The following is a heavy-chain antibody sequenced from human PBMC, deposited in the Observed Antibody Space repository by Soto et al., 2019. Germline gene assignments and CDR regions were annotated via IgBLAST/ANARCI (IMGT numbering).Heavy chain of an antibody. J-gene: IGHJ6*02. CDR3: ARCQGNFWSGYDGMDV. D-gene: IGHD3-3*01. V-gene: IGHV1-2*02. Sequence: ASVKVSCKASGYTFTGYYMHWVRQAPGQGLEWMGWINPNSGGTNYAQKFQGRVTMTRDTSISTAYMELSRLRSDDTAVYYCARCQGNFWSGYDGMDVWGQGTTVTVSS. CDR2: INPNSGGT. CDR1: GYTFTGYY.